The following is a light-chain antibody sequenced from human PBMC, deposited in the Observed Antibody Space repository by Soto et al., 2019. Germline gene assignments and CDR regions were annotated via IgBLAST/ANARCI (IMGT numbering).Light chain of an antibody. CDR3: QQYNNWPPLT. Sequence: EIVMTQSPATLSVSPGERATLSCRASQSVSSNLAWYQQKPGQAPRLLISGASTRATGIQARFSGSGSGTEFTLTISSLQSEDFAVYCCQQYNNWPPLTFGGGTKVEIK. CDR1: QSVSSN. J-gene: IGKJ4*01. CDR2: GAS. V-gene: IGKV3-15*01.